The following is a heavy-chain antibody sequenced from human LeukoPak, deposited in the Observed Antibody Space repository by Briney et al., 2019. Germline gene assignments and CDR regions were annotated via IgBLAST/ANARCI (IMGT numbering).Heavy chain of an antibody. CDR3: EARAAAGTGAFDI. D-gene: IGHD6-13*01. CDR2: IYYSGST. Sequence: IPSETLSLTCTVSGGSISSSSYYWGWIRQPPGKGLEWIGSIYYSGSTYYNPSLKSRVTISVDTSKNQFSLKLSSVTAADTAVYYCEARAAAGTGAFDIWGQGTMVTVSS. CDR1: GGSISSSSYY. J-gene: IGHJ3*02. V-gene: IGHV4-39*01.